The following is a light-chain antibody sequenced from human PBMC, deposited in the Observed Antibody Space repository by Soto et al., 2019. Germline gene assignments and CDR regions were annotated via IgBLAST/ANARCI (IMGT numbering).Light chain of an antibody. CDR3: QSYDTSLSGVV. J-gene: IGLJ3*02. Sequence: QSVLTQPPSVSGASGQRVTISCTGSRSNIGAGYDVHWYQQLPGRAPKLLIFGNNNRPSGVPDRFSGSDSGTSASLAITGLQADDEADYYCQSYDTSLSGVVFGGGTKVTVL. V-gene: IGLV1-40*01. CDR2: GNN. CDR1: RSNIGAGYD.